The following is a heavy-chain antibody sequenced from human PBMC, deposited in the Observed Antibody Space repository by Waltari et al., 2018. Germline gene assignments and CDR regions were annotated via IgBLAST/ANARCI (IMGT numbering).Heavy chain of an antibody. Sequence: EVQLLESGGGLVQPGGSLRLSCRGAGFNFAYYEMTWVLQAQGKGLEWVYVIHSGGGTDYSDSVGGRFSVSRERLKSTMFLQMDSLRPDDTAVYYCTRDWDYQDRNRNYWGQGTLVTVSS. D-gene: IGHD2-2*01. J-gene: IGHJ4*02. CDR1: GFNFAYYE. CDR3: TRDWDYQDRNRNY. V-gene: IGHV3-23*01. CDR2: VIHSGGGT.